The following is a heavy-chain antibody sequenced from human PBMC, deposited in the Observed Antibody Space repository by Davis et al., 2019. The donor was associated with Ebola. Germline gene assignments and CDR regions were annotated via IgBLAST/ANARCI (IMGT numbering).Heavy chain of an antibody. D-gene: IGHD5-18*01. Sequence: LSLTCAASGFTFSSYSMNWVRQAPGKGLEWVSSISSSSSYIYYADSVKGRFTISRDNAKNSLYLQMNSLRAEDTAVYYCSLERADTADYWGQGTLVTVSS. CDR3: SLERADTADY. CDR1: GFTFSSYS. V-gene: IGHV3-21*04. CDR2: ISSSSSYI. J-gene: IGHJ4*02.